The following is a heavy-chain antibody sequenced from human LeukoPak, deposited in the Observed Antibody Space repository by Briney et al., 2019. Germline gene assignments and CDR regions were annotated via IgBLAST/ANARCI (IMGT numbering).Heavy chain of an antibody. CDR3: AKGLSLAIVSTLDR. Sequence: GGSLRLSCVVSGFSFSSYAMTWVRQAPGKGLEWVSGITGRGDHTYYADSAKGRFTISRDNFKNTVFLEMNSLRDEDTAVYYCAKGLSLAIVSTLDRWGQGTLVTVSS. D-gene: IGHD1-26*01. CDR1: GFSFSSYA. J-gene: IGHJ5*02. V-gene: IGHV3-23*01. CDR2: ITGRGDHT.